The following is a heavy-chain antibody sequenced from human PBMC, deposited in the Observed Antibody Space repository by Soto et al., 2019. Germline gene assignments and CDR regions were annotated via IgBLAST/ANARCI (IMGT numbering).Heavy chain of an antibody. CDR3: AKNLPRTGRFDY. J-gene: IGHJ4*02. Sequence: PSETLSLTCLLSGASITSTTSFWAWIRQPPGKGLEWVGSTYYSGKTHYNPSLKSRTPLSVDRSRNQFSLQVSSVTAADTAVNYCAKNLPRTGRFDYWGQGTVVTVSS. V-gene: IGHV4-39*01. CDR1: GASITSTTSF. CDR2: TYYSGKT.